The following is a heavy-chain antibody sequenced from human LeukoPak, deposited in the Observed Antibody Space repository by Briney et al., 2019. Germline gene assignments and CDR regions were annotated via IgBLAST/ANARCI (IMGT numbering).Heavy chain of an antibody. CDR1: GFTFSGCA. J-gene: IGHJ4*02. CDR2: ISSSSSYI. V-gene: IGHV3-21*01. CDR3: ARGGGSSTSSSTDY. Sequence: GGSLRLSCAASGFTFSGCAVHWVRQAPGKGLEWVSSISSSSSYIYYADSVKGRFTISRDNAKNSLYLQMNGLRAEDTAVYYCARGGGSSTSSSTDYWGQGTLVTVSS. D-gene: IGHD2-2*01.